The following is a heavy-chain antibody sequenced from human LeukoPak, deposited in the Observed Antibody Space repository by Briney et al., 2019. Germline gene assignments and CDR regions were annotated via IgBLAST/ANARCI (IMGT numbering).Heavy chain of an antibody. V-gene: IGHV3-7*01. CDR3: ARDQPLTVSTWGYFYYYMDV. J-gene: IGHJ6*03. CDR2: IKQDGGDK. CDR1: GLSFSSYW. Sequence: GGSLRLSCAASGLSFSSYWMSWVRQAPGKGLEWVANIKQDGGDKYYVDSVKGRFTISRDNAKNSLYLQMNSLRAEDTAVYFCARDQPLTVSTWGYFYYYMDVWGRGTTVTVSS. D-gene: IGHD4-17*01.